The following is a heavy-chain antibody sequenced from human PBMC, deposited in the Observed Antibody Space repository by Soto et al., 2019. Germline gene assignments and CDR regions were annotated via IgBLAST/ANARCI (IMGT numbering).Heavy chain of an antibody. V-gene: IGHV4-59*08. CDR2: IYYSGST. J-gene: IGHJ4*02. CDR3: ASRSISVAGTGRFDY. Sequence: QVQLQESGPGLVKPSETLSLTCTVSGGSISSYYWSWIRQPPGKGLEWIGYIYYSGSTNYNPSLKRRVPISVDTSKYQFSLKLSSVTAADTAVYYCASRSISVAGTGRFDYWGQGTLVTVSS. CDR1: GGSISSYY. D-gene: IGHD6-19*01.